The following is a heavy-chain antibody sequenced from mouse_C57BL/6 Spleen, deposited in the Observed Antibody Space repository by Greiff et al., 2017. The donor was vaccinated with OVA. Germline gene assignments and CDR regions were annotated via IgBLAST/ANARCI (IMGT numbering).Heavy chain of an antibody. D-gene: IGHD2-2*01. CDR3: TTALWLRRDGFAY. V-gene: IGHV14-4*01. J-gene: IGHJ3*01. CDR2: IDPENGDT. Sequence: EVQLQQSGAELVRPGASVKLSCTASGFNIKDDYMHWVKQRPEQGLEWIGWIDPENGDTEYASKFQGKATITADTSSNTAYLQLSSLTSEGTAVYYCTTALWLRRDGFAYWGQGTLVTVSA. CDR1: GFNIKDDY.